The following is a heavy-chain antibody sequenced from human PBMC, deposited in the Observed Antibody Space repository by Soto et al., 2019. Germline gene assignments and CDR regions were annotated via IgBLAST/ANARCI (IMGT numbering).Heavy chain of an antibody. CDR1: GVTFNTYG. CDR2: IWYDGGIK. Sequence: SCAASGVTFNTYGMHWVRQAPGKGLERVAVIWYDGGIKYYSDSTRGRFIVSRDNSRKTLYLQMNSLRVEDTAVYYCARIDCTGGNCRPYAYYDLDVWGQGTTVTVSS. CDR3: ARIDCTGGNCRPYAYYDLDV. D-gene: IGHD2-8*02. V-gene: IGHV3-33*01. J-gene: IGHJ6*02.